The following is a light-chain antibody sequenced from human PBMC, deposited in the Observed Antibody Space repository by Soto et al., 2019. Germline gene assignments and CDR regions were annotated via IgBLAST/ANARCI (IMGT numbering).Light chain of an antibody. CDR2: DVS. CDR1: SSDVGYYNY. J-gene: IGLJ1*01. V-gene: IGLV2-14*03. Sequence: QSALTQPASVSASPGQSITISCTETSSDVGYYNYVSWYQQHPGKAPKLMIYDVSNRPSGVSNRFSGSKSGNTASLTISGLQTEDEADYYCSSYTTSSTYVFGSGTKLTVL. CDR3: SSYTTSSTYV.